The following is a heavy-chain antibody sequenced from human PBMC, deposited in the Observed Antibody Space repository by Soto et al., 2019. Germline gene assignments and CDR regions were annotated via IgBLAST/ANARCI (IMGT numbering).Heavy chain of an antibody. CDR1: GYTFTSYG. J-gene: IGHJ4*02. Sequence: ASVKVSCKASGYTFTSYGISWVRQAPGQGLEWMGWISAYNGNTNYAQKLQGRVTMTTDTSTSTAYMELRSLRSDDTAVYYGEVEVIVARVNRGFDYWGQGTLVTVSS. D-gene: IGHD5-12*01. CDR3: EVEVIVARVNRGFDY. CDR2: ISAYNGNT. V-gene: IGHV1-18*01.